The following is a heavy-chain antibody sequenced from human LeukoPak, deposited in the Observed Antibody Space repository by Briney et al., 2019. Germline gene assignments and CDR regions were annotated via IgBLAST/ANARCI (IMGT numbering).Heavy chain of an antibody. CDR3: ARQGPAGPPYYYYMDV. CDR1: GGSISSGDYD. Sequence: PSQTLSLTCTVSGGSISSGDYDWSWIRQPPGKGLEWIGYIYYSGSTYYNPSLKSRVTISVDTSKNQFSLKLSSVTAADTAVYYCARQGPAGPPYYYYMDVWGKGTTVTVSS. J-gene: IGHJ6*03. V-gene: IGHV4-30-4*08. CDR2: IYYSGST.